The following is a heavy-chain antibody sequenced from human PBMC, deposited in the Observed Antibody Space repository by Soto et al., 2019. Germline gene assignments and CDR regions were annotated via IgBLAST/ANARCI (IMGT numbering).Heavy chain of an antibody. D-gene: IGHD5-12*01. CDR1: GGTFSTST. CDR3: ARDSPIGSTFSGYDAIDS. CDR2: TIPLLNVA. Sequence: SVKVSCKASGGTFSTSTFTWVRQAPGQGLEWMGRTIPLLNVADYAQDFQGRLTITADRSTSTTYMELTSLTSKDTAVYYCARDSPIGSTFSGYDAIDSWGQGTLVTV. V-gene: IGHV1-69*04. J-gene: IGHJ4*02.